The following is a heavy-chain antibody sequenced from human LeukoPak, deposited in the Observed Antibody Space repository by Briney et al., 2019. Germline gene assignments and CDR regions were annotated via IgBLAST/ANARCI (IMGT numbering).Heavy chain of an antibody. CDR3: ARFRNDYGDYHPPDY. CDR2: ISSSGSYT. D-gene: IGHD4-17*01. V-gene: IGHV3-11*06. Sequence: GGSLRLSCAASGFTFSDYYMSWIRQPPGKGLEWVSYISSSGSYTNYADSVKGRFTISRGNAKNSLYLQTNSLRAEDTAVYYCARFRNDYGDYHPPDYWGQGTLVTVSS. J-gene: IGHJ4*02. CDR1: GFTFSDYY.